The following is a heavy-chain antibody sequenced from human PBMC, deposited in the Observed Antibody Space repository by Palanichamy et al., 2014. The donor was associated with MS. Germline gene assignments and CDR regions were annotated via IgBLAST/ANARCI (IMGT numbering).Heavy chain of an antibody. CDR3: AKRVSLVRGPTDY. V-gene: IGHV3-23*01. J-gene: IGHJ4*02. CDR2: ISGGADTT. D-gene: IGHD3-10*01. Sequence: EVQLSESWGRLGAAGGSLRLSCVASGFTFNSFAMSWVRQAPGKGLEWVSSISGGADTTYYTGSVKGRFTISRDNSKNTLYLQMHSLRAEDTALYYCAKRVSLVRGPTDYWGQGTVVTVSS. CDR1: GFTFNSFA.